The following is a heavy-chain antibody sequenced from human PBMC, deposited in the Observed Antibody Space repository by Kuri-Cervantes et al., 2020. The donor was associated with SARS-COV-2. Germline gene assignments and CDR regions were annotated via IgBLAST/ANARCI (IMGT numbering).Heavy chain of an antibody. CDR2: MNPNSGNT. J-gene: IGHJ5*02. V-gene: IGHV1-8*01. D-gene: IGHD1-7*01. Sequence: ASVKVSCKASGYTFTSYDINWVRQATGQGLEWMGWMNPNSGNTDYAQKFQGRVTMTRNTSISTAYMELSSLRSEDTAVYYCVENRYNWNYGFWFDPWGQGTLVTVSS. CDR1: GYTFTSYD. CDR3: VENRYNWNYGFWFDP.